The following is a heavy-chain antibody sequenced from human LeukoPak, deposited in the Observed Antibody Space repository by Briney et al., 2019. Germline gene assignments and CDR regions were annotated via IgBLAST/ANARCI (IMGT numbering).Heavy chain of an antibody. D-gene: IGHD2-21*02. CDR1: GGSISSDGFS. CDR3: AREVVVTAIVPKYNWFDP. J-gene: IGHJ5*02. V-gene: IGHV4-30-4*08. CDR2: IYYSGST. Sequence: SQTLSLTCTVSGGSISSDGFSWSWIRQPPGKGLEWIGYIYYSGSTYYNPSLKSRVTISVDTSKNQFSLKLSSVTAADTAVYYCAREVVVTAIVPKYNWFDPWGQGTLVTVSS.